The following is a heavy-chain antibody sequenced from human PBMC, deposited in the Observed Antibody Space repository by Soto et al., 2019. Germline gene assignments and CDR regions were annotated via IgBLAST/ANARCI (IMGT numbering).Heavy chain of an antibody. V-gene: IGHV3-48*02. D-gene: IGHD3-22*01. CDR3: ARSYYHDSSAYYYDY. Sequence: GGSLRLSCAASGFMFSVYTMNWVRQAPGKGLEWISSINSDSSSIYHADSVKGRFTISRDNAKNSVNLQMNSLRDEDTAVYYCARSYYHDSSAYYYDYWGQGALVTVSS. J-gene: IGHJ4*02. CDR1: GFMFSVYT. CDR2: INSDSSSI.